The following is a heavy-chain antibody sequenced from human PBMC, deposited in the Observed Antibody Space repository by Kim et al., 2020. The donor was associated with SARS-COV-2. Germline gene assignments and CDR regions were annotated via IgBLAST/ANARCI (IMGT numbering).Heavy chain of an antibody. J-gene: IGHJ3*02. CDR3: AKDLVSSSFRAFHI. CDR2: LSWNSGVI. Sequence: GGSLRLSCAASGFTFGDFAMHWVRQVPGKGLEWVSGLSWNSGVIGYADSVKGRFTISRHNAENSLYLQMNSLRAEDTAFYYCAKDLVSSSFRAFHIWGQGTMGTGSS. V-gene: IGHV3-9*01. CDR1: GFTFGDFA. D-gene: IGHD6-6*01.